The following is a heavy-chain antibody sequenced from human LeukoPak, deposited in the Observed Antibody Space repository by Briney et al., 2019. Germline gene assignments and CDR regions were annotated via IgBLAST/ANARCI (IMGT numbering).Heavy chain of an antibody. V-gene: IGHV4-31*03. CDR1: GGSISGGGYY. CDR2: IYYSGST. J-gene: IGHJ4*02. CDR3: ARAGTYYYDSSGYPVSYFDY. Sequence: SETLSLTCTVSGGSISGGGYYWSWIRQHPGKGLEWIGYIYYSGSTYYNPSLKSRVTISVDTSKNQFSLKLSSVTAADTAVYYCARAGTYYYDSSGYPVSYFDYWGQGTLVTVSS. D-gene: IGHD3-22*01.